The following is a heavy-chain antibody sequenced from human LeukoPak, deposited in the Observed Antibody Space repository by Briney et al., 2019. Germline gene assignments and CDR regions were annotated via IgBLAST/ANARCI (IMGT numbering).Heavy chain of an antibody. CDR2: IWYDGSNK. CDR1: GFTFSSHG. J-gene: IGHJ4*02. Sequence: GGSLRLSCAASGFTFSSHGMHWVRQAPGKWLEWVAVIWYDGSNKFYADSVKGRFTISRDNTKNTLYMQMDSLRAEDTAVYYCARDIDGSGPEYWGQGTLVTVSS. D-gene: IGHD3-10*01. V-gene: IGHV3-33*01. CDR3: ARDIDGSGPEY.